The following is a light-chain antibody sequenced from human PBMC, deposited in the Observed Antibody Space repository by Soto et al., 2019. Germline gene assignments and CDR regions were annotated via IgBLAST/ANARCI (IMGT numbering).Light chain of an antibody. V-gene: IGKV1-39*01. CDR2: STS. Sequence: DIQMTQSPSSLSASVGDRVTITCRASQSIAGYLSWYQKRPGKAPKFLIYSTSNLQRGVPSRFSGSGSGTDFSLTINGLQPEDFAVYYCQQRSNLITFGQGTRLEIK. CDR3: QQRSNLIT. J-gene: IGKJ5*01. CDR1: QSIAGY.